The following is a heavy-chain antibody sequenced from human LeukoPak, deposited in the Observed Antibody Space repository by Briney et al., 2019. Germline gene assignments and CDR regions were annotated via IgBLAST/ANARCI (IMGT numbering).Heavy chain of an antibody. CDR1: GGSISSYY. CDR3: ARAWYYYYYYYMDV. V-gene: IGHV4-34*01. D-gene: IGHD6-13*01. Sequence: PSETLSLTCTVSGGSISSYYWSWIRQPPGKGLEWIGEINHSGSTNYNPSLKSRVTISVDTSKNQFSLKLSSVTAADTAVYYCARAWYYYYYYYMDVWGKGTTVTVSS. J-gene: IGHJ6*03. CDR2: INHSGST.